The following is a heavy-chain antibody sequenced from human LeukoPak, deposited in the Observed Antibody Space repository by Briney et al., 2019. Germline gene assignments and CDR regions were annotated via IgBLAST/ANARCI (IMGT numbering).Heavy chain of an antibody. CDR3: AASSGYYFCHFDY. CDR1: GFTFSSYL. CDR2: IKQGGSEK. J-gene: IGHJ4*02. Sequence: GGSLRLSCAASGFTFSSYLMSWVRQAPGKGLERVANIKQGGSEKYYVDSVKGRFTISRDNAKNSLYLQMNSLRAEDTAVYYCAASSGYYFCHFDYWGQGTLVTVSS. V-gene: IGHV3-7*05. D-gene: IGHD3-22*01.